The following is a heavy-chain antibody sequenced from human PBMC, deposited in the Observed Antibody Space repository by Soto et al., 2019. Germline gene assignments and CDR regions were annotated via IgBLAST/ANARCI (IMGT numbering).Heavy chain of an antibody. V-gene: IGHV3-7*03. CDR3: ARDHLVLPAHDFFYGSDV. D-gene: IGHD6-13*01. CDR1: GFTFSMYS. Sequence: GGSLRLSCEVSGFTFSMYSMSWVRQSPGKGLEWVAKIPQDGVDGHYADSVKGRFTISRDNGKNSLYLQLNNLRAEDTAVYYCARDHLVLPAHDFFYGSDVWGRGTTVTVSS. CDR2: IPQDGVDG. J-gene: IGHJ6*02.